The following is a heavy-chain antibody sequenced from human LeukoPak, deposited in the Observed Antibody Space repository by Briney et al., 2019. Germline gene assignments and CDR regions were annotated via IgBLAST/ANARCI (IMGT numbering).Heavy chain of an antibody. D-gene: IGHD3-10*01. CDR2: FDPEDGET. CDR1: GYTLTELS. Sequence: GASVKVSCKVSGYTLTELSMHWVRQAPGKGLEWMGGFDPEDGETIYAQKFQGRVTMTEDTSTDTAYMELSSLRSEDTAVYYCATGVGWLGDFDYWGQGTLVTVSS. V-gene: IGHV1-24*01. CDR3: ATGVGWLGDFDY. J-gene: IGHJ4*02.